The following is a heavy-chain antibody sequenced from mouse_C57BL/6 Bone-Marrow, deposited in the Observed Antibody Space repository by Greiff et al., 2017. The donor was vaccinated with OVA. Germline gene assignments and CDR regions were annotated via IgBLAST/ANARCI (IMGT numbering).Heavy chain of an antibody. D-gene: IGHD2-2*01. V-gene: IGHV3-6*01. CDR3: ARVYYGYPYWYFDV. J-gene: IGHJ1*03. CDR2: ISYDGSN. CDR1: GYSITSGYY. Sequence: ESGPGLVKPSQSLSLTCSVTGYSITSGYYWNWIRQFPGNKLEWMGYISYDGSNNYNPSLKNRISITRDTSKNQFFLKLNSVTTEDTATYYCARVYYGYPYWYFDVWGTGTTVTVSS.